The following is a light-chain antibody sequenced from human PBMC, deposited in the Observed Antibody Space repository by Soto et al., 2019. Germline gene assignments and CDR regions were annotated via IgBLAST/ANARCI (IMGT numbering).Light chain of an antibody. CDR1: SGHSSYA. CDR3: QTWGTGVHVV. CDR2: VNSDGSH. V-gene: IGLV4-69*01. J-gene: IGLJ2*01. Sequence: QLVLTQSPSASASLGASVKLTCTLSSGHSSYAIAWHQQQPEKGPQYLMKVNSDGSHSKGDGIPDRFSGSSSGAERYLTISSLQSEDESDYYCQTWGTGVHVVFGGGTKLTVL.